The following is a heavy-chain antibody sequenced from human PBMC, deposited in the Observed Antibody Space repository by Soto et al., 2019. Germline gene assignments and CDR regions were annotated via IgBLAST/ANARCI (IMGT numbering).Heavy chain of an antibody. D-gene: IGHD2-2*01. J-gene: IGHJ4*02. CDR1: GGTFSSYA. CDR2: IIPIFGTA. V-gene: IGHV1-69*12. Sequence: QVQLVQSGAEVKKPGSSVKVSCKASGGTFSSYAISWVRQAPGQGLEWMGGIIPIFGTANYAQKFQGRVTITADESTSTAYMELSSLRSEDTAVYYCARDGPYCISPSCSSFDYWGQGTLVTVSS. CDR3: ARDGPYCISPSCSSFDY.